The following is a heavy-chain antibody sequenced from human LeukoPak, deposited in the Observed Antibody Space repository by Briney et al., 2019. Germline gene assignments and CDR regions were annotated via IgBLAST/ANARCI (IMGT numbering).Heavy chain of an antibody. D-gene: IGHD3-9*01. CDR2: INPSGGST. V-gene: IGHV1-46*01. CDR1: GYTFTSYY. Sequence: GASVKVSCKASGYTFTSYYMHWVRRAPGQGLEWMGIINPSGGSTSYAQKFQGRVTMTRDTSTSTVYMELSSLRSEDTAVYYCARDDRRYFDWRRYYYGMDVWGQGTTVTVSS. J-gene: IGHJ6*02. CDR3: ARDDRRYFDWRRYYYGMDV.